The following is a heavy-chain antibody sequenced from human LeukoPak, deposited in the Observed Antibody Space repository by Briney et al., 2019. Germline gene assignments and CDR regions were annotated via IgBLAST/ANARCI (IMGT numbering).Heavy chain of an antibody. CDR2: MNPNSGNT. V-gene: IGHV1-8*02. Sequence: ASVKVSCKASGYTFTSYEINWVRQATGQGLEWMGWMNPNSGNTGYAQKFQGRVTLTRNTSMSTAYMELSSLRSEDTAVYYCARGRVLYYASSGYYDYWGQGTLVTVSS. CDR3: ARGRVLYYASSGYYDY. D-gene: IGHD3-22*01. J-gene: IGHJ4*02. CDR1: GYTFTSYE.